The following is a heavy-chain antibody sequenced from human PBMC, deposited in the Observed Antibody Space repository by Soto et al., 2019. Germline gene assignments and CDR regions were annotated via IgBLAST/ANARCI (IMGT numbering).Heavy chain of an antibody. CDR3: ARGGYSYGKEIDY. J-gene: IGHJ4*02. V-gene: IGHV1-2*04. Sequence: ASVKVSCKASGYTFTAYYMHWVRQAPGQGLEWMGWINPNSGGTNYAQKFQGWVTMTRDTSISTAYMDLSRLKSDDTAVYYCARGGYSYGKEIDYSGQGTLVTVSS. D-gene: IGHD5-18*01. CDR1: GYTFTAYY. CDR2: INPNSGGT.